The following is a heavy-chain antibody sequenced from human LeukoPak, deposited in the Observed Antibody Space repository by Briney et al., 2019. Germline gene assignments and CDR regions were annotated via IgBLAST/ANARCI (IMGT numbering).Heavy chain of an antibody. V-gene: IGHV1-46*01. Sequence: GASVKVSCKASGYTFTSYYMHWVRQAPGQGLEWMGIINPSGGSTSYAQKFQGRVTMTRDTSTSTVYMELSSLRSEDTAVYYCARYHTYYDFWSGNGLGMDVWGQGTTVTVSS. CDR2: INPSGGST. CDR3: ARYHTYYDFWSGNGLGMDV. CDR1: GYTFTSYY. J-gene: IGHJ6*02. D-gene: IGHD3-3*01.